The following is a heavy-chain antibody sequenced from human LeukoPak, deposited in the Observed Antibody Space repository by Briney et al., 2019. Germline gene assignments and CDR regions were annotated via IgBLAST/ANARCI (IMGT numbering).Heavy chain of an antibody. D-gene: IGHD5-18*01. CDR3: AREGVVGNSYGALVY. CDR2: IYYSGST. J-gene: IGHJ4*02. Sequence: SKTLSLTCTVSGGSISSSSYSWGWIRQPPGKGLEWIGSIYYSGSTYYNPSLKSRVTIFVDTSKNQFSLKLSSVTAADTAVYYCAREGVVGNSYGALVYWGQGTLVTVSS. CDR1: GGSISSSSYS. V-gene: IGHV4-39*02.